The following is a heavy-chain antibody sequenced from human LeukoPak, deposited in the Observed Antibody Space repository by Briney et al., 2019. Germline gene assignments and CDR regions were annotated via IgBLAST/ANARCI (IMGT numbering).Heavy chain of an antibody. CDR3: ARGYCSSTSCYAWFDP. Sequence: ASVKGSCKASGYTFTLYYMHWVRQTPGQGLEWMGTINPSGGSTHYAQRFQGRVTKTRDTSTSTVDMELSSLRSEDTAVYYCARGYCSSTSCYAWFDPWGQGTLVTVTS. J-gene: IGHJ5*02. CDR1: GYTFTLYY. V-gene: IGHV1-46*01. CDR2: INPSGGST. D-gene: IGHD2-2*01.